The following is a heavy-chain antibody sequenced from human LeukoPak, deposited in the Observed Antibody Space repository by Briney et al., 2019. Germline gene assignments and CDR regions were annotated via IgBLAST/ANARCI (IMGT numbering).Heavy chain of an antibody. CDR2: IYTRGST. J-gene: IGHJ5*02. CDR3: ARVACSGGSCYSGWFDP. D-gene: IGHD2-15*01. Sequence: SETLSLTCTVSVGFNSSYYWSWMRQPAAKGLEWIGRIYTRGSTNYNPSLKSRVTMSVDTSKNQFSLKLSSVTAADTAVYYCARVACSGGSCYSGWFDPWGQGTLVTVSS. CDR1: VGFNSSYY. V-gene: IGHV4-4*07.